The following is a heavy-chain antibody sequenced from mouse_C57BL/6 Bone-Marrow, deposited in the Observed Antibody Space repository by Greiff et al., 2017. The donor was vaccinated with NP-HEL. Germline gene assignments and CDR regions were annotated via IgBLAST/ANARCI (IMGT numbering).Heavy chain of an antibody. CDR3: ARTTTVVDSYYFGC. CDR2: IYPGDGDT. Sequence: VQLQQSGAELVKPGASVKISCKASGYAFSSYWMNWVKQRPGKGLEWIGQIYPGDGDTNYNGKFKGKATLTADKTSSTGYMQLSSLTSEDSAVYFCARTTTVVDSYYFGCWGQGTTLTVSS. J-gene: IGHJ2*01. D-gene: IGHD1-1*01. V-gene: IGHV1-80*01. CDR1: GYAFSSYW.